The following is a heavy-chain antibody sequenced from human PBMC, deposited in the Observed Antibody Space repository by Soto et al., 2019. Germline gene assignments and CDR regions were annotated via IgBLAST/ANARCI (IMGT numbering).Heavy chain of an antibody. V-gene: IGHV3-7*05. CDR3: ARDMQWELPLDAFDI. CDR1: GFTFSSYW. J-gene: IGHJ3*02. Sequence: GGSLRLSCAASGFTFSSYWMSWVRQAPGKGLEWVANIKQDGSEKYYVDSVKGRFTISRDNAKNSLYLQMNSLRAEDTAVYYCARDMQWELPLDAFDIWGQGTMVTVSS. D-gene: IGHD1-26*01. CDR2: IKQDGSEK.